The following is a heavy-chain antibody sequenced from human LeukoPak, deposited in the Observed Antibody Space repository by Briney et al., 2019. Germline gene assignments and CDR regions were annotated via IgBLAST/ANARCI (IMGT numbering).Heavy chain of an antibody. CDR2: ISGSGGST. D-gene: IGHD1-1*01. Sequence: GGSLRLSCAASGFTFSSYAMSWVRQAPGKGLEWVSAISGSGGSTYYADSMKGRFTISRDNSKNTLYLQMNSLRAEDTAVYYCAKRYEVSYGMDVWGQGTTVTVSS. CDR1: GFTFSSYA. J-gene: IGHJ6*02. V-gene: IGHV3-23*01. CDR3: AKRYEVSYGMDV.